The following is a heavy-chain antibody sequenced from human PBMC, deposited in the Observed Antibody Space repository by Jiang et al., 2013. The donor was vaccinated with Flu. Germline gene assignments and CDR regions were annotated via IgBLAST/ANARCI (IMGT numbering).Heavy chain of an antibody. D-gene: IGHD4-17*01. V-gene: IGHV4-59*01. CDR2: IYYSGST. J-gene: IGHJ4*02. CDR1: GGSISSYY. CDR3: ARTIADYEFDY. Sequence: LLKPSETLSLTCTVSGGSISSYYWSWIRQPPGKGLEWIGYIYYSGSTNYNPSLKSRVTISVDTSKNQFSLKLSSVTAADTAVYYCARTIADYEFDYWGQGTLVTVSS.